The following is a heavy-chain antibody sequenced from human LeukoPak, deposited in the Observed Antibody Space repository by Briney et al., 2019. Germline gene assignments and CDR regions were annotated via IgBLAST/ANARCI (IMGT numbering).Heavy chain of an antibody. J-gene: IGHJ6*02. CDR2: ISGSGGST. CDR3: AKDLDVTVTSHGYYYGMDV. CDR1: GFTFSSYV. V-gene: IGHV3-23*01. Sequence: GGSLRLSCAASGFTFSSYVMSWVRQAPGKGLEWVSAISGSGGSTYYADSVKGRFTISRDNSKNTLYLQMNSLRAEDTAVYYCAKDLDVTVTSHGYYYGMDVWGQGTTVTVSS. D-gene: IGHD4-17*01.